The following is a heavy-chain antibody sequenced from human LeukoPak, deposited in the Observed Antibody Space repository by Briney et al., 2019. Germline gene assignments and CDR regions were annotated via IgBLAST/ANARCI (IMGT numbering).Heavy chain of an antibody. D-gene: IGHD6-19*01. CDR1: LYSIRSGYY. CDR3: AREVGSSGFDY. J-gene: IGHJ4*02. Sequence: PSETLSLTCAVSLYSIRSGYYWGWIRQTPGKGLEWIGSIYHSGTTYYNPSLRSRVTISVDTSKNQFSLKLTAVTAADTAVYCCAREVGSSGFDYWGQGTLVTVSS. V-gene: IGHV4-38-2*02. CDR2: IYHSGTT.